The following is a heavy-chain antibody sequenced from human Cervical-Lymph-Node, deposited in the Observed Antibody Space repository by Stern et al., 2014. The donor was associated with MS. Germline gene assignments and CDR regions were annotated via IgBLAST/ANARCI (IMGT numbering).Heavy chain of an antibody. CDR2: IIPVLGTP. V-gene: IGHV1-69*01. D-gene: IGHD1-14*01. Sequence: VQLVESGAEVQKPGSSVKVSCKASGDTSNTDAIHWVRQAPGQGLEWMGGIIPVLGTPVYAQRFKGRGSIAADESTATDYMELSSLRSDDTAVYYCARGASSAAWYKHAVDVWGQGTTVTVSS. CDR3: ARGASSAAWYKHAVDV. J-gene: IGHJ6*02. CDR1: GDTSNTDA.